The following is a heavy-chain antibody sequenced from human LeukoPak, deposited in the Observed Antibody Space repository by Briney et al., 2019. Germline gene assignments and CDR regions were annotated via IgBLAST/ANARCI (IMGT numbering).Heavy chain of an antibody. D-gene: IGHD6-19*01. CDR2: ISAYNGNT. Sequence: ASEKVSCKASGYTFTSYGISWVRQAPGQGLEWMGWISAYNGNTNYAQKLQGRVTMTTDTSTSTAYMELRSLRSDDTAVYYCARTVAVAGTFDYWGQGTLVTVSS. CDR1: GYTFTSYG. V-gene: IGHV1-18*01. J-gene: IGHJ4*02. CDR3: ARTVAVAGTFDY.